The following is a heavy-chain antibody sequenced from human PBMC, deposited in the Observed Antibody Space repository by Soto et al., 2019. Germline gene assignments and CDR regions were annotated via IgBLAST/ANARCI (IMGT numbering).Heavy chain of an antibody. V-gene: IGHV3-23*01. Sequence: EVQLLESGGGLVQPGGSLRLSCAASGFTFSSYAMSWVRQAPGKGLEWVSAISGSGGSTYYADSVKGRFTISRDNSKNTLYLQMNSLRAEETAVYYCAKDGTQDIVVVVAVEDAFDIWGQGTMVTVSS. D-gene: IGHD2-15*01. CDR2: ISGSGGST. J-gene: IGHJ3*02. CDR3: AKDGTQDIVVVVAVEDAFDI. CDR1: GFTFSSYA.